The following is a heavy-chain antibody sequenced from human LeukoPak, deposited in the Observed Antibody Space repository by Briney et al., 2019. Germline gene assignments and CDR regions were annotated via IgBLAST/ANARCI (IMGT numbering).Heavy chain of an antibody. CDR1: GFTFSTYW. CDR2: IKQDGSQK. J-gene: IGHJ4*02. V-gene: IGHV3-7*01. Sequence: HPGGSLRLSCAASGFTFSTYWMSWVRQVPGKGLEWVANIKQDGSQKYYVDSVRGRFTISRDNAKNSLYLQMNSLRAEDTAVYYCAKDELHPPNSPLDYWGQGTLVTVSS. D-gene: IGHD1-7*01. CDR3: AKDELHPPNSPLDY.